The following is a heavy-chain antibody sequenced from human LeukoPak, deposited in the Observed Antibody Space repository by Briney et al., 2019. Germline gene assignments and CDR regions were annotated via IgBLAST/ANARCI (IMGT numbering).Heavy chain of an antibody. J-gene: IGHJ4*02. CDR1: GFTFSSYA. Sequence: GGSLRLSCAASGFTFSSYAMHWVRQAPGKGLGWVAVISYDGSNKYYADSVKGRFTISRDNSKNTLYLQMNSLRAEDTAVYYCARLTTVTTDYWGQGTLVTVSS. D-gene: IGHD4-17*01. V-gene: IGHV3-30-3*01. CDR2: ISYDGSNK. CDR3: ARLTTVTTDY.